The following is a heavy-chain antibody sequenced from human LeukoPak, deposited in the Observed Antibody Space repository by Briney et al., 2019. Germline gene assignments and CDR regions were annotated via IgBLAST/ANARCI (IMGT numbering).Heavy chain of an antibody. V-gene: IGHV3-23*01. CDR2: ISGSGGVT. J-gene: IGHJ4*02. CDR3: AKAPVTSCRGAFCYPFDY. D-gene: IGHD2-15*01. CDR1: RFTFSSYA. Sequence: PGGSLRLSCAASRFTFSSYAMSWVRQAPGKGLEWVSAISGSGGVTYYAASVRGRFTISRDTSRSTLYLQMNSLRAEDAAVYYCAKAPVTSCRGAFCYPFDYWGQGTLVTVSS.